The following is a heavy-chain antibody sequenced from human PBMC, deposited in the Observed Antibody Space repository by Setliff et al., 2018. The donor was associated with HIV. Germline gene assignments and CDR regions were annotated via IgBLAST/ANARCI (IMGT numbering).Heavy chain of an antibody. V-gene: IGHV1-18*01. J-gene: IGHJ4*02. D-gene: IGHD1-26*01. CDR3: ARSGSSNGDFDS. CDR2: ISTTSGYT. Sequence: ASVKVSCKTSGYTFTRYGISWVRQAPGQGLQWMGWISTTSGYTNYAQNFQGRVTMPADTSTSTVYMELRSLSSDDKAVYYCARSGSSNGDFDSWGQGTLVTVSS. CDR1: GYTFTRYG.